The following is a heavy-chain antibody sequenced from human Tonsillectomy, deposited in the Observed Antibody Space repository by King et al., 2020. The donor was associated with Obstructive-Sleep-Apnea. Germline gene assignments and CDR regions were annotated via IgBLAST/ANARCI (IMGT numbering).Heavy chain of an antibody. J-gene: IGHJ4*02. CDR3: ARDRGVGGSGYDY. CDR1: GFTFSDYF. CDR2: ISTTGALK. Sequence: VQLVESGGGLVKPGGSLRLSCAASGFTFSDYFVSWIRQAPGRGPEWISHISTTGALKTYADSVKGRFTISRENAKNSMFLKMNSMRVEDTAVYYCARDRGVGGSGYDYWGQGTLVTVAS. V-gene: IGHV3-11*06. D-gene: IGHD3-10*01.